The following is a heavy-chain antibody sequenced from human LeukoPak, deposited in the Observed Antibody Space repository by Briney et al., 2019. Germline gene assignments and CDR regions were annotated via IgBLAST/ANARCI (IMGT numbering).Heavy chain of an antibody. D-gene: IGHD2-2*01. J-gene: IGHJ3*02. V-gene: IGHV4-34*01. CDR2: INHSGST. CDR3: ASLWPYQLSAFDI. Sequence: KSSETLSLTCAVYGVSFSGYYWSWIRQPPGKGLEWIGEINHSGSTNYNPSLKSRVTISVDTSKNQFSLKLSSVTAADTAVYYCASLWPYQLSAFDIWGQGTMVTVSS. CDR1: GVSFSGYY.